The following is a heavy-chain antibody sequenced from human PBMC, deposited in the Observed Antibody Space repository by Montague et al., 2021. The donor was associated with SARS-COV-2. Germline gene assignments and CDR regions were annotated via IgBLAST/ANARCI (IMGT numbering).Heavy chain of an antibody. J-gene: IGHJ4*02. Sequence: SVKVSCKASDYTFSSYGFNWLRQAPGQGLEWMGWIGAYNGNTDYAQKLQGRVTMTTDTSTSTAYMELRSLRSDDTAMYYCARVGGTTLINWGQGTLVTVSS. D-gene: IGHD4-17*01. V-gene: IGHV1-18*01. CDR3: ARVGGTTLIN. CDR1: DYTFSSYG. CDR2: IGAYNGNT.